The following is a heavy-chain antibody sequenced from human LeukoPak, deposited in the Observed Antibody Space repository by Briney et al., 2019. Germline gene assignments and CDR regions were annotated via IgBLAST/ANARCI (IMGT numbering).Heavy chain of an antibody. V-gene: IGHV3-30*18. CDR2: ISYDGSNK. Sequence: GRSLRLSCAASGFTFSRYGMHWVRQAPGKGPEWVAVISYDGSNKHYADFVKGRFTISRDNSKNTLYLQMNSLRAEDTAVYYCAKETLSGDSFAGGAFDIWGQGTMVTVSS. J-gene: IGHJ3*02. CDR1: GFTFSRYG. CDR3: AKETLSGDSFAGGAFDI. D-gene: IGHD2-21*02.